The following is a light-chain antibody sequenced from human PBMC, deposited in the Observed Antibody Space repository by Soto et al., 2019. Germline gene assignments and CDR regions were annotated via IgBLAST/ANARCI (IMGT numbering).Light chain of an antibody. Sequence: QSVLTQPRSVSGSPGQSVTISCTGTSSDVGSYNFVSWHQQHPGKAPKLMIYEVTKRPSGVPDRFSGSKSGNTASLTVSGLQAEDEADYYCSSYAGSNNFVFGTGTKVTVL. J-gene: IGLJ1*01. V-gene: IGLV2-11*01. CDR1: SSDVGSYNF. CDR3: SSYAGSNNFV. CDR2: EVT.